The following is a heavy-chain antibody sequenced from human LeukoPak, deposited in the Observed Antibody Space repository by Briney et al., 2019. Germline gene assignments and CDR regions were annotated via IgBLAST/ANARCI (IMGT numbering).Heavy chain of an antibody. V-gene: IGHV1-46*01. CDR1: GYTFTSYY. D-gene: IGHD6-13*01. Sequence: ASVKVSCKASGYTFTSYYMHWVQQAPGQGLEWMGLINPSGGSTSYAQKFQGRVTMTRDTSTSTVYMELSSLRSEDTAVYYCARDRPMVAAAGLPNDYWGQGTLVTVSS. CDR2: INPSGGST. CDR3: ARDRPMVAAAGLPNDY. J-gene: IGHJ4*02.